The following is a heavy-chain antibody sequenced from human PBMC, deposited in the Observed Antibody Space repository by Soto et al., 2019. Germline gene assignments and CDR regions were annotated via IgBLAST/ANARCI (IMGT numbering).Heavy chain of an antibody. Sequence: PAGCLRLSGAASEFTFSSYPMGWVRQGPGQGMEWVAVVSIGGSTHYADSVRGRFTISRDNSKNTLSLQMNSLTAEDTAVYFCAKRRGAGGHFDYWGQGALVTVSS. CDR3: AKRRGAGGHFDY. D-gene: IGHD2-15*01. CDR2: VSIGGST. CDR1: EFTFSSYP. J-gene: IGHJ4*02. V-gene: IGHV3-23*01.